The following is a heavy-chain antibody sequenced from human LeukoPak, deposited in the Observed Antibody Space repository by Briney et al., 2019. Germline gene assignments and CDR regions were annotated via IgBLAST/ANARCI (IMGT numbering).Heavy chain of an antibody. Sequence: SETLSLTCTVSGGSLSSGGYYWSWIRQPPGKGLEWIGYIYYCGSTYYNPSLKSRVTISVDTSKNQFSLKLSSVTAADTAVYYCEREVRVTDPSNEYYYYYYGMDVWGQGTTVTVSS. V-gene: IGHV4-31*03. D-gene: IGHD2-21*02. J-gene: IGHJ6*02. CDR2: IYYCGST. CDR1: GGSLSSGGYY. CDR3: EREVRVTDPSNEYYYYYYGMDV.